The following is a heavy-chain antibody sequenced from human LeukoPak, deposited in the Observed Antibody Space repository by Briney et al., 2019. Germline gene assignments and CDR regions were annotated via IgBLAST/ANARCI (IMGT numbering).Heavy chain of an antibody. D-gene: IGHD6-6*01. Sequence: PGGSLRLSCAASGFTFSSYAMSWVRQAPGKGLEWVSAISGSGGSTYYEDSVKGRFTISRDNSKNTLYLQMNSLRAEDTAVYYCALTHTRIAARPNWFDPWGQGTLVTVSS. J-gene: IGHJ5*02. V-gene: IGHV3-23*01. CDR3: ALTHTRIAARPNWFDP. CDR2: ISGSGGST. CDR1: GFTFSSYA.